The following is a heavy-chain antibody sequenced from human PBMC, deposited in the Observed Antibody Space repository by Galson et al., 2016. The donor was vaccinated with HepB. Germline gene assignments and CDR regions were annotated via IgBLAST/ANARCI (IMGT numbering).Heavy chain of an antibody. CDR1: GDSVSSNSAG. Sequence: CAISGDSVSSNSAGWNWIRQSPSRGLEWLGRTFYRSNWQNDYAESVKSRITINPDTSINQFSLQLNSVTPDDTAVYYCARSYLLGRGFGWWGQGTLVTVSS. CDR3: ARSYLLGRGFGW. CDR2: TFYRSNWQN. D-gene: IGHD7-27*01. J-gene: IGHJ4*02. V-gene: IGHV6-1*01.